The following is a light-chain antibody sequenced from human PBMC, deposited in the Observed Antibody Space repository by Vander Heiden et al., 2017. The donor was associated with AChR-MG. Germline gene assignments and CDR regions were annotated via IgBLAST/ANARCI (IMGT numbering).Light chain of an antibody. CDR1: QMINIY. CDR3: QQTDREPRT. Sequence: DIQMTQSPSSLSASVGDRVTINCRASQMINIYLNWYQHKPGKAPELLIYATSTLQSGVPSRFSGSRSGTDFTLTISRLQAEDSATYYCQQTDREPRTFGQGTKLEIK. CDR2: ATS. J-gene: IGKJ1*01. V-gene: IGKV1-39*01.